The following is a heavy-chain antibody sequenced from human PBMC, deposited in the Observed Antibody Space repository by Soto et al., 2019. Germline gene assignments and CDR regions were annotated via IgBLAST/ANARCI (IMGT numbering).Heavy chain of an antibody. J-gene: IGHJ3*02. CDR1: GYTFTSYD. D-gene: IGHD1-26*01. CDR3: ARGIYRRADSGSYYDAFDI. V-gene: IGHV1-8*01. Sequence: ASVKVSCKASGYTFTSYDINWVRQATGQGLEWMGWMNPNSGNTGYAQKFQGRVTMTRNTSISTAYMELSSLRSEDTAVYYCARGIYRRADSGSYYDAFDIWGQGTMVTVSS. CDR2: MNPNSGNT.